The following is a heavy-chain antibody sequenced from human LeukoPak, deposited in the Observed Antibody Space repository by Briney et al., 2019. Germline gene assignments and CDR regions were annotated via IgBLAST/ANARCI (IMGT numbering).Heavy chain of an antibody. CDR2: IRSKAYGGTT. V-gene: IGHV3-49*04. J-gene: IGHJ4*02. CDR1: GFAFRYYA. Sequence: PGGSLRLSCTASGFAFRYYAMSWVRQAPGKGREWVGFIRSKAYGGTTEYAASVKGRFTISRDDSKSIAYLQMNSLRTGDTAVYYCTREYSAYSDYWGQGTLVTVSS. D-gene: IGHD5-12*01. CDR3: TREYSAYSDY.